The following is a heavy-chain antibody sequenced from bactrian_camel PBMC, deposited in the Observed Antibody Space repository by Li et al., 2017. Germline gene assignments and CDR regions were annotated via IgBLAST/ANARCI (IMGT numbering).Heavy chain of an antibody. J-gene: IGHJ6*01. CDR3: SAERFRPSDCGDALLDVNFGY. CDR2: ISGDGSGT. V-gene: IGHV3S6*01. CDR1: GFTGNRIFSRYY. D-gene: IGHD4*01. Sequence: VQLVESGGGLVQPGGSLTLSCAASGFTGNRIFSRYYMSWVRQAAGKGFEWVASISGDGSGTEYADFVKGRFTISQDSAKSTVSLQMNGLNPDDTAMYYCSAERFRPSDCGDALLDVNFGYWGKGTQVTVS.